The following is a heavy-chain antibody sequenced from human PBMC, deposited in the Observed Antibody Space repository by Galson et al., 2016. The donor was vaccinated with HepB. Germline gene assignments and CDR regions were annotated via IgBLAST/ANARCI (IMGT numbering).Heavy chain of an antibody. D-gene: IGHD2/OR15-2a*01. CDR1: GFSLTTNGMS. V-gene: IGHV2-70*01. CDR2: IEWDDDE. J-gene: IGHJ3*01. Sequence: ALVKPTQTLTLTCTFSGFSLTTNGMSVSWIRQPPGKAQEWLAVIEWDDDEYYNSSLRTRLTVSKDSSKNQVVLIMTNMDPVDTATYYCARSLSARGHDAFDVWGQGTMVTVSS. CDR3: ARSLSARGHDAFDV.